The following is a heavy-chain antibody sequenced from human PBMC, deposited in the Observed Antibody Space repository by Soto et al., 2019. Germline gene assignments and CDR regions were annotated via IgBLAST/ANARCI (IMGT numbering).Heavy chain of an antibody. Sequence: GGSLRLSCAASGFTFISYWMHWVRQAPGKGLVWVSRINSEGSSTSYADSVKGRFTISRDNAKNTLYLQMNSLRAEDTAVYYCARGAYSSSWYVYYYYYYGMDVWGQGTTFTVSS. D-gene: IGHD6-13*01. J-gene: IGHJ6*02. CDR2: INSEGSST. CDR3: ARGAYSSSWYVYYYYYYGMDV. V-gene: IGHV3-74*01. CDR1: GFTFISYW.